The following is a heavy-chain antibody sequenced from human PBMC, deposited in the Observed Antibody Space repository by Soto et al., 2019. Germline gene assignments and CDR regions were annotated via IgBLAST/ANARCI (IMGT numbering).Heavy chain of an antibody. CDR1: GFTFSSYA. CDR3: AKNYSGWYHY. D-gene: IGHD6-19*01. Sequence: GGSLRLSCAASGFTFSSYAMSWVRQAPGKGLEWVSAISGSGGTKYYADSVKGRLTISRENSKNTLYLQMNSLRAQDTAVYYCAKNYSGWYHYWGQGTMVTVSS. CDR2: ISGSGGTK. V-gene: IGHV3-23*01. J-gene: IGHJ4*02.